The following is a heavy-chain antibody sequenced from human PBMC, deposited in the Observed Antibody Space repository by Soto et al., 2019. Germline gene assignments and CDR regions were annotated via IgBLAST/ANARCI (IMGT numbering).Heavy chain of an antibody. Sequence: QITLKESGPTLVKPTQTLTLTCTFSGFSLSTSGVGVGWIRQPPGKALEWLALIYWDDDKRYSPSLKSRLTITKDTSKTQVVLTMTNMDPVDTATYYCAHRLGTIAAAVRDAFDIWGQGTMVTVSS. CDR3: AHRLGTIAAAVRDAFDI. CDR1: GFSLSTSGVG. J-gene: IGHJ3*02. D-gene: IGHD6-13*01. V-gene: IGHV2-5*02. CDR2: IYWDDDK.